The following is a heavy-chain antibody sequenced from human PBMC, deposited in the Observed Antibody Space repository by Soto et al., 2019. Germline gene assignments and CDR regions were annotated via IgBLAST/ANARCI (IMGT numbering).Heavy chain of an antibody. Sequence: PSETLSLTCTVSGASISSYYWSWIRQPPGKGLEWIGYIYYSGSTNYNPSLKSRVTISVETSKNQFSLKLSSVTAADTAVYYCAREGGYSYGALFDYWGQGTLVTVSS. J-gene: IGHJ4*02. D-gene: IGHD5-18*01. CDR2: IYYSGST. CDR1: GASISSYY. CDR3: AREGGYSYGALFDY. V-gene: IGHV4-59*01.